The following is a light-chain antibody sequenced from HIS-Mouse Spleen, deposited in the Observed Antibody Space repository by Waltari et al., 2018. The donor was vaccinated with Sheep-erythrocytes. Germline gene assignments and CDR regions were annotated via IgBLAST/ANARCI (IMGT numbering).Light chain of an antibody. J-gene: IGKJ2*01. CDR2: DAS. V-gene: IGKV3-11*01. Sequence: EIVLTQSPATLSLSPGERATLPCRASQNVRSYLAWYQQKPGQAPRLLIYDASNRVTGIPARFSGSGSGTDLTLTISSLEPEDFAVYYCQQRSNWYTFGQGTKLEIK. CDR3: QQRSNWYT. CDR1: QNVRSY.